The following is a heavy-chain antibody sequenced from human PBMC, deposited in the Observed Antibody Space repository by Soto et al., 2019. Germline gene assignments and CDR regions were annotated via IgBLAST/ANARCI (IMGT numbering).Heavy chain of an antibody. V-gene: IGHV1-69*06. J-gene: IGHJ2*01. CDR2: IIPIFGTA. CDR3: ASLEEGDGYNFRYFDL. CDR1: GGTFSSYA. Sequence: SVKVSCKASGGTFSSYAISWVRQAPGQGLEWMGGIIPIFGTANYAQKFQGRVTITADKSTSTAYMELSSLRSEDTAVYYCASLEEGDGYNFRYFDLWGRGTLVTASS. D-gene: IGHD5-12*01.